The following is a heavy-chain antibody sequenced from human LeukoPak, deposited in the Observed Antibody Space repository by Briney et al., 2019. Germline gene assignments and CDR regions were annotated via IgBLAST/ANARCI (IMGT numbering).Heavy chain of an antibody. J-gene: IGHJ4*02. CDR2: INSDGSST. D-gene: IGHD6-13*01. V-gene: IGHV3-74*01. Sequence: GGSLRLSCAASGFTFSNYWMNWVRQAPGKGLVWVSRINSDGSSTSYADSVKGRFTISRDNSKNTLYLQMNSLRADDTAMYYCARGSYSSSWKTFDYWGQGTLVTVSS. CDR3: ARGSYSSSWKTFDY. CDR1: GFTFSNYW.